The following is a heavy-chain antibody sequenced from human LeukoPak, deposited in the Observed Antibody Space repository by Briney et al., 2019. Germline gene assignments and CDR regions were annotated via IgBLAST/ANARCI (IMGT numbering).Heavy chain of an antibody. CDR1: GGSISSSSYY. CDR3: ARDPYSSSSGVFDY. Sequence: PSETLSLTCTVSGGSISSSSYYWGWLRQPPGKGLEWIGSIYYSGSTYYNPSLKSRVTISVDTSKNQFSLKLSSVTAADTAVYYCARDPYSSSSGVFDYWGQGTLVTVSS. J-gene: IGHJ4*02. V-gene: IGHV4-39*07. D-gene: IGHD6-6*01. CDR2: IYYSGST.